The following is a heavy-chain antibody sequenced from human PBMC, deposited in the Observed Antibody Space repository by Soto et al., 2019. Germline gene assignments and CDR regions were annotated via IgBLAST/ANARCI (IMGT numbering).Heavy chain of an antibody. V-gene: IGHV3-13*04. D-gene: IGHD6-19*01. J-gene: IGHJ6*02. CDR2: IGTAGDT. CDR3: ARVFGSGFNYGMDV. CDR1: GFTFSSYD. Sequence: GGSLRLSCAASGFTFSSYDMHWVRQATGKGLEWVSAIGTAGDTYYPGSVKGRFTISRENAKNSLYLQMNSLRAGDTAVYYCARVFGSGFNYGMDVWGQGTTVTV.